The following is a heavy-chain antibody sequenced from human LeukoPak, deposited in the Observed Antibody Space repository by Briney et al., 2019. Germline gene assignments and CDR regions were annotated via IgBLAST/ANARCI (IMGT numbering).Heavy chain of an antibody. D-gene: IGHD6-13*01. J-gene: IGHJ3*02. CDR2: IYPGDSDT. V-gene: IGHV5-51*01. Sequence: GESLKISRNGSGYNFTNYWIDRVRQMPGKGPEWMGIIYPGDSDTRYSPSFQGQVTISADKSISTAYLQWSSLKASDTAMYYCATHSRIAAAGTSMDAFDIWGQGTMVTVSS. CDR1: GYNFTNYW. CDR3: ATHSRIAAAGTSMDAFDI.